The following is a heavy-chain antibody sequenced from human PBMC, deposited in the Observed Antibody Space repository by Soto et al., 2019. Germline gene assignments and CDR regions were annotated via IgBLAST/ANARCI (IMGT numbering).Heavy chain of an antibody. CDR2: IRNKANSYTT. Sequence: EVQLVESGGGLVQPGGSLRLSCAASGFTFSDHYMEWVRQAPGKGLEWVGRIRNKANSYTTEYGESVKGRFTISRDDSKNSLSLQMNSLKTEDTAVYYCASAWFGELKYFDSWGQGTLVTVSS. CDR1: GFTFSDHY. D-gene: IGHD3-10*01. J-gene: IGHJ4*02. V-gene: IGHV3-72*01. CDR3: ASAWFGELKYFDS.